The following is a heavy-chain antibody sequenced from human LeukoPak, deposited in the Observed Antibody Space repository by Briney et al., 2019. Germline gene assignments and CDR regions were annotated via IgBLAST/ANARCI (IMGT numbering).Heavy chain of an antibody. V-gene: IGHV5-51*01. CDR1: GYSFTSYW. J-gene: IGHJ4*02. D-gene: IGHD3-22*01. CDR2: IYPGDSDT. Sequence: GESLKISCKGSGYSFTSYWIAWVRQMPGKGLEWMGLIYPGDSDTRYSPSFQGQVTISADKSISTAYLQWSSLKASDTAMYYCARLGCDSSGYYYFDYWGQGTLVTVSS. CDR3: ARLGCDSSGYYYFDY.